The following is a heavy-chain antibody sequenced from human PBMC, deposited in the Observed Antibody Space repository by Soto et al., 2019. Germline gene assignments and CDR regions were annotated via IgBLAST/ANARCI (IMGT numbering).Heavy chain of an antibody. J-gene: IGHJ4*02. CDR2: IIPIFGTA. CDR1: GGTFSIYS. CDR3: ARDGGRHSGGIDY. V-gene: IGHV1-69*01. D-gene: IGHD1-26*01. Sequence: QVQLVQSGAEVKKPGSSVKVSCKASGGTFSIYSINWVRQAPGQGLEGMGEIIPIFGTANYAQTCQGRVTIAADESTSTAYMELSSLRSEDTAVYCCARDGGRHSGGIDYWGQGTLVSVSS.